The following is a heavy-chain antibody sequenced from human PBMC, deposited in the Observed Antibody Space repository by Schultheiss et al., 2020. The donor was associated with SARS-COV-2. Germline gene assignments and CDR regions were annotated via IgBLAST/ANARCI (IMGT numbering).Heavy chain of an antibody. CDR3: ARAPHGSGSYYNPFFDY. V-gene: IGHV4-59*12. D-gene: IGHD3-10*01. CDR1: GGSISSYY. Sequence: SETLSLTCTVSGGSISSYYWSWIRQPPGKGLEWIGYIYYSGSTNYNPSLKSRVTISVDRSKNQFSLKLSSVTAADTAVYYCARAPHGSGSYYNPFFDYWGQGTLVTVSS. J-gene: IGHJ4*02. CDR2: IYYSGST.